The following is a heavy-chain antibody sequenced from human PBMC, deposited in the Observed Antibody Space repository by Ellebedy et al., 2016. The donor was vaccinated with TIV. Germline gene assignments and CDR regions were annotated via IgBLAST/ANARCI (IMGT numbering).Heavy chain of an antibody. Sequence: SVKVSCXASGGTFSSYAISWVRQAPGQGLEWMGGIIPIFGTANYAQKFQGRVTITADESTSTAYMELRSLRSDDTAVYYCARDVDIVATSTGESYYYGMDVWGQGTTVTVSS. CDR1: GGTFSSYA. J-gene: IGHJ6*02. CDR2: IIPIFGTA. D-gene: IGHD5-12*01. CDR3: ARDVDIVATSTGESYYYGMDV. V-gene: IGHV1-69*13.